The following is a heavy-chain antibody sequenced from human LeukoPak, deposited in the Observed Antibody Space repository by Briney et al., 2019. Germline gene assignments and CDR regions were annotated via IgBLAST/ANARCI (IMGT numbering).Heavy chain of an antibody. V-gene: IGHV4-34*01. Sequence: SETLSLTCTVSGYSITSAYYWSWIRQPPGKGLEWIGEINHSGSTNYNPSLKSRVTISVDTSKNQFSLKLSSVTAADTAVYYCARLYDSSGYYLDAFDIWGQGTMVTVSS. CDR1: GYSITSAYY. D-gene: IGHD3-22*01. CDR2: INHSGST. J-gene: IGHJ3*02. CDR3: ARLYDSSGYYLDAFDI.